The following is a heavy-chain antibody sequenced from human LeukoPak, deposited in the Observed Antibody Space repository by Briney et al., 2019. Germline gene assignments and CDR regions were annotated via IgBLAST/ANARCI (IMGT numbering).Heavy chain of an antibody. D-gene: IGHD6-19*01. Sequence: GGSLRLSCAASGFTFSSYSMNWVRQAPGKGLEWVSYISSSSSTIYYADSVTGRFTISRDNAKNSLYLQMNSLRDEDTAVYYCAREQGQWLVSLFDYWGQGTLVTVSS. J-gene: IGHJ4*02. CDR2: ISSSSSTI. CDR1: GFTFSSYS. V-gene: IGHV3-48*02. CDR3: AREQGQWLVSLFDY.